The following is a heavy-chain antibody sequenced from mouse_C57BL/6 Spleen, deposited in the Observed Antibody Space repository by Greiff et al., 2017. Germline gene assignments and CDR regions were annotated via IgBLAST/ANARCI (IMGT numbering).Heavy chain of an antibody. CDR1: GYSFTGYY. CDR2: INPSTGGT. Sequence: EVHLVESGPELVKPGASVKISCKASGYSFTGYYMNWVKQSPEKSLEWIGAINPSTGGTTYNQKFKAKATLTVDKSSSAAYMQLKSLTAEESAVYYGARYYYGSDYAMDYWGQGTSVTVSS. CDR3: ARYYYGSDYAMDY. D-gene: IGHD1-1*01. V-gene: IGHV1-42*01. J-gene: IGHJ4*01.